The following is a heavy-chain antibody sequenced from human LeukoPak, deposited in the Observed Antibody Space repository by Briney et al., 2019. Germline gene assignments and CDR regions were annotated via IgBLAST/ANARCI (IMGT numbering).Heavy chain of an antibody. Sequence: SETLSLTCAVYGGSFSGYYWSWIRQPPGKGLEWIGEINHSGCTNYNPSLKSRVTISVDTSKNQFSLKLSSVTAADTVVYYCARRGGYSSSWVPTGWFDPWGQGTLVTVSS. D-gene: IGHD6-13*01. CDR1: GGSFSGYY. V-gene: IGHV4-34*01. J-gene: IGHJ5*02. CDR2: INHSGCT. CDR3: ARRGGYSSSWVPTGWFDP.